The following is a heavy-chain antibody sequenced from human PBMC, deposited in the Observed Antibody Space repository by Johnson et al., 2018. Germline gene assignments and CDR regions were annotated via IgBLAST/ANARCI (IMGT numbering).Heavy chain of an antibody. CDR1: GVTISSNA. D-gene: IGHD3-10*01. V-gene: IGHV1-69*01. Sequence: QVQLVEAGAEVKKPGSSVKVSCMASGVTISSNAISWVRQAPGHGLEWLGVIIPIFGTTFYAQQLPGRVTIIADESTNTASMELRSPRSEDTALYYSAIDMGSYYGFDIWGQGTMVTVFS. CDR2: IIPIFGTT. J-gene: IGHJ3*02. CDR3: AIDMGSYYGFDI.